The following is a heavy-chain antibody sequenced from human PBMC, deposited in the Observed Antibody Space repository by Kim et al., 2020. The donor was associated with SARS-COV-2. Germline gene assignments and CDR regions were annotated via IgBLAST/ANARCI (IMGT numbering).Heavy chain of an antibody. CDR3: ALRIAARPFDY. J-gene: IGHJ4*02. Sequence: TPTPSPKSRVTISVATSKNQFSLKLSSVTAADTAVYYCALRIAARPFDYWGQGTLVTVSS. D-gene: IGHD6-6*01. V-gene: IGHV4-34*01.